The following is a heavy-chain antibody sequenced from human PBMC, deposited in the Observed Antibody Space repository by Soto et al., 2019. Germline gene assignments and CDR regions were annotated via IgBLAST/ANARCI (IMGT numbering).Heavy chain of an antibody. CDR2: INHSKFT. J-gene: IGHJ4*02. CDR1: GGSFSGYY. V-gene: IGHV4-34*01. D-gene: IGHD5-12*01. CDR3: ARNRRYDYAN. Sequence: SETVSLTCAVYGGSFSGYYWTWIRQPPGKGLEWIGEINHSKFTNYNPSLKSRVTISIDTSKNQFSLRLTSVTAADTAVYYCARNRRYDYANWGQGTLVTVSS.